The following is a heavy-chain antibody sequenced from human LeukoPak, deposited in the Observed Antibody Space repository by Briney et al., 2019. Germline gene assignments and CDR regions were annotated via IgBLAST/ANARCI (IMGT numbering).Heavy chain of an antibody. CDR2: IHYSGST. V-gene: IGHV4-59*01. CDR3: AREGQWLPDWFDP. J-gene: IGHJ5*02. D-gene: IGHD6-19*01. Sequence: SETLSLTCTVSGGSIRSYYWSWIRQPPGQGLEWIGYIHYSGSTNYNPSLKGRVTISLDMFKNQFSLNLNSMTAADTAVYYCAREGQWLPDWFDPWGQGTLVTVSS. CDR1: GGSIRSYY.